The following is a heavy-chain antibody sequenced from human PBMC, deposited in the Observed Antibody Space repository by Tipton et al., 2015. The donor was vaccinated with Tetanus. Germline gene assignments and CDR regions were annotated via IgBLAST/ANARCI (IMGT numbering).Heavy chain of an antibody. J-gene: IGHJ4*02. CDR2: ISSNGGST. D-gene: IGHD3-9*01. Sequence: SLRLSCSASGFTFSSYAMHWVRQAPGKGLEYVSAISSNGGSTYYADSVKGRFTISRDNSKNTLYLQMSSLRAEDTAVYYCVKAQGIDWLSFDYWGQGTLVTVSS. CDR1: GFTFSSYA. CDR3: VKAQGIDWLSFDY. V-gene: IGHV3-64D*08.